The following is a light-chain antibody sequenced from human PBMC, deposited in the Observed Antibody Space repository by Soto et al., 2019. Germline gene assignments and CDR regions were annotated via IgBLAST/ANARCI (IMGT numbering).Light chain of an antibody. CDR2: DTS. CDR3: QQRSNWPFT. Sequence: EIVLTQAPATLSFSPGERATLSCRASQTVSKYLAWYQQKPGQPPRLLIYDTSNRATGIPARFSGSGSGTEFTLTISGLQPDDFAVYYCQQRSNWPFTFGPGTTVDFK. J-gene: IGKJ3*01. CDR1: QTVSKY. V-gene: IGKV3-11*01.